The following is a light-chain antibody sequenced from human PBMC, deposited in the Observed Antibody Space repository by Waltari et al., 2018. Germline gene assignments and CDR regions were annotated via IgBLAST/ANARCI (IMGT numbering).Light chain of an antibody. Sequence: QSALTQPASVSGSPGQSITISCTGTRSDVVGYNYVSWYQQHPGKAPKLMIYDVRNRPSGVSNRFSGSKSGNTASLTISGLQAEDEADYYCSSYTSSSTRVFGTGTKVTVL. CDR3: SSYTSSSTRV. J-gene: IGLJ1*01. CDR1: RSDVVGYNY. CDR2: DVR. V-gene: IGLV2-14*03.